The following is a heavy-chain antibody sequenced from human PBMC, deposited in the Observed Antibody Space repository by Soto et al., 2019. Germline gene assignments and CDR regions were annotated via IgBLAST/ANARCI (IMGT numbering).Heavy chain of an antibody. CDR2: MYSAGVT. D-gene: IGHD3-16*01. Sequence: EVQLVESGGGLVQPGGSLRLSCAASGFTVSSNYMSWVRQAPGRGLECVSLMYSAGVTKYADSVKGRFTISRDNAKNTLYLQMNSLRVEYTAVYYCAGGNSVLARDWGQGTLVTGSS. CDR1: GFTVSSNY. CDR3: AGGNSVLARD. V-gene: IGHV3-66*01. J-gene: IGHJ4*02.